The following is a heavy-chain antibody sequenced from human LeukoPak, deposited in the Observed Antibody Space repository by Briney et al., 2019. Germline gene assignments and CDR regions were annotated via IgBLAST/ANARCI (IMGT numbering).Heavy chain of an antibody. D-gene: IGHD1-14*01. CDR3: ARAWRYTDWFDP. CDR2: INPSDGST. V-gene: IGHV1-46*01. CDR1: GYTFTSYY. Sequence: ASVKVSCKASGYTFTSYYMHWARQAPGQGLEWMGVINPSDGSTTYAQKFQGRVTVTRDTSTSTVYMELSSLSSEDTAVYYCARAWRYTDWFDPWGQGTLVTVSS. J-gene: IGHJ5*02.